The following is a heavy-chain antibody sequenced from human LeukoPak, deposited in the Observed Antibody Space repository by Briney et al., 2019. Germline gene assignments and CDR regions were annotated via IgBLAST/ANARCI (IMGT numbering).Heavy chain of an antibody. J-gene: IGHJ4*02. D-gene: IGHD5-18*01. CDR3: VKCSPDTAMAVAPSYY. CDR2: INQDGSEK. CDR1: GFPFSSHW. Sequence: PGGSLRLSCAASGFPFSSHWLSWFRQSPGKGLEWVAHINQDGSEKYYVDSVKGRFTISRDNSKNTLSLQMNSLRAEDTAIYYCVKCSPDTAMAVAPSYYWGQGTLVTVSS. V-gene: IGHV3-7*03.